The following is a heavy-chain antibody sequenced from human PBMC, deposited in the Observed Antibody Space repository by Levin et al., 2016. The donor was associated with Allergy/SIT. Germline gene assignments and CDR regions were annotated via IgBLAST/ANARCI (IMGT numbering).Heavy chain of an antibody. CDR2: INPADSDT. V-gene: IGHV5-51*01. CDR1: GYSFTSYW. CDR3: ARREGDLLTGYYTNNWFFP. J-gene: IGHJ5*02. D-gene: IGHD3-9*01. Sequence: GGSLRLSCTASGYSFTSYWIGWVRQMPGKGLECMGIINPADSDTRYSPSFQGHVTISADKSISTAYLQWSSLRASDTAMYYCARREGDLLTGYYTNNWFFPWGQGTLVTVSS.